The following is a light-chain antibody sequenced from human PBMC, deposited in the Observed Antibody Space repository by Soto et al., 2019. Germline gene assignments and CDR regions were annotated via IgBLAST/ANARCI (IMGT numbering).Light chain of an antibody. J-gene: IGKJ4*01. CDR3: HQRSNWPPFT. CDR1: QSISTF. CDR2: DAS. V-gene: IGKV3-11*01. Sequence: EIVLTQSPATLSLSPGERATLSCRASQSISTFLAWYQQKPGQAPRLLIYDASKRPTDIPDRFIGSGSGTDFTLTISSLEPEDFAVYYCHQRSNWPPFTFGGGTKVDIK.